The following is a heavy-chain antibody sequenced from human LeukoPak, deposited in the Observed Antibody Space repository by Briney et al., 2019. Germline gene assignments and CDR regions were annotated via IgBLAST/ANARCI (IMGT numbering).Heavy chain of an antibody. CDR2: ISGSGGKT. V-gene: IGHV3-23*01. CDR1: GFRFSTYA. D-gene: IGHD2-15*01. J-gene: IGHJ4*02. Sequence: RGSLRLSCAASGFRFSTYAMSWVRQPPGKGLEWVSGISGSGGKTYYVDSVRGRFTISRDNAKNSLYLQMNSLRAEDTAVYYCARDLGYCSGGSCTGGGYWGQGTLVTVSS. CDR3: ARDLGYCSGGSCTGGGY.